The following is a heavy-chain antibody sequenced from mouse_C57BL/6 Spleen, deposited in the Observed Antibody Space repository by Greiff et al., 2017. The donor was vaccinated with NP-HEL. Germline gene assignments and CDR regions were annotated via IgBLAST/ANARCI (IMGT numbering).Heavy chain of an antibody. CDR3: ARRGWDYFDY. J-gene: IGHJ2*01. CDR2: IYPRSGNT. CDR1: GYPFTSYG. V-gene: IGHV1-81*01. D-gene: IGHD3-3*01. Sequence: VQLQESGAELARPGASVKLSCKASGYPFTSYGISWVKQRTGQGLEWIGEIYPRSGNTYYNEKFKGKATLTADKSSSTAYMELRSLTSEDSAVYFCARRGWDYFDYWGQGTTLTVSS.